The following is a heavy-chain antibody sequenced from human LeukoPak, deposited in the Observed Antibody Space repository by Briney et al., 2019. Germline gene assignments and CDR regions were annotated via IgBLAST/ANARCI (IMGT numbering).Heavy chain of an antibody. Sequence: GGSLRLSCAASGFTFSSYAMSWVRQAPGKGLEWVSAISGSGGSTYYADSVKGRFTSSRDNSKNTLYLQMNSLRAEDTAVYYCAKDGEIYCSSTSCYLLYYFGYWGQGTLVTVSS. CDR3: AKDGEIYCSSTSCYLLYYFGY. V-gene: IGHV3-23*01. CDR2: ISGSGGST. J-gene: IGHJ4*02. D-gene: IGHD2-2*01. CDR1: GFTFSSYA.